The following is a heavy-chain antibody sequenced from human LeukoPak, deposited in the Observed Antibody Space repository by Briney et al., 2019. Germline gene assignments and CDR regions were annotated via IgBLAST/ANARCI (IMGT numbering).Heavy chain of an antibody. CDR3: ARTFYYESSDYYYYAFDI. Sequence: ASETLSLTCTVSGGSISSYYWTWIRQPPGKGLEWIGYAYYTGSTNYNPSLKCRVTISVDTSKNQFSLKLSSVTAADTAVYYCARTFYYESSDYYYYAFDIWGQGTMVTVSS. V-gene: IGHV4-59*01. D-gene: IGHD3-22*01. CDR1: GGSISSYY. J-gene: IGHJ3*02. CDR2: AYYTGST.